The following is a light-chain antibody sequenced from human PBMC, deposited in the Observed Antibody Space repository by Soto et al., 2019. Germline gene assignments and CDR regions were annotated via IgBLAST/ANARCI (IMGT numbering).Light chain of an antibody. J-gene: IGKJ2*01. CDR1: QSLSSY. CDR2: DAS. Sequence: EIVLTQSPGTLSLSPGERATLSCRASQSLSSYLAWYQQKPGQAPRLLIYDASSRATRIPDRFSGSGSGTDFTLTISRLEPEDFAVYYCRQYGSSPSYTFGQGTKLEIK. V-gene: IGKV3-20*01. CDR3: RQYGSSPSYT.